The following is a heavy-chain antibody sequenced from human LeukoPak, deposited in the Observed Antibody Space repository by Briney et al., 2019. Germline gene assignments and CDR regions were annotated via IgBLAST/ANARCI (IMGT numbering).Heavy chain of an antibody. CDR1: GGTSNSHA. V-gene: IGHV1-69*04. CDR2: IIPNLGTT. D-gene: IGHD3-22*01. J-gene: IGHJ4*02. Sequence: SVKVSCKASGGTSNSHAISWVRQAPGQGLEWMGRIIPNLGTTNRAQNFQDRVTLTADKSTNTAYMELTSLTSDDTAVYYCATTDDGGGYQWGDFFDFWGQGTLVTVSS. CDR3: ATTDDGGGYQWGDFFDF.